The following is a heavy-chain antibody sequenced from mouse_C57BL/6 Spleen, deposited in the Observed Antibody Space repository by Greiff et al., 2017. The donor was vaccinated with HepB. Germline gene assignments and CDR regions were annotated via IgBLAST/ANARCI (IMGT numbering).Heavy chain of an antibody. Sequence: QVQLQQPGAELVRPGSSVKLSCKASGYTFTSYWMHWVKQRPIQGLEWIGNIDPSDSETHYNQKFKDKATLTVDKSSSTAYMRLSSLTSEDSAVYYCARGGYYCYDYDGGDGCWGQGTTLTVSS. V-gene: IGHV1-52*01. CDR1: GYTFTSYW. CDR3: ARGGYYCYDYDGGDGC. CDR2: IDPSDSET. J-gene: IGHJ2*01. D-gene: IGHD2-4*01.